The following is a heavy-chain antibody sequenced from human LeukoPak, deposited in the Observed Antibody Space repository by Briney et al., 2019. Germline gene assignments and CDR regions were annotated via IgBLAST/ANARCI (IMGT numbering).Heavy chain of an antibody. CDR2: IIPIFGTA. CDR1: GGTFSSYA. Sequence: GASVKVSCKASGGTFSSYAISWVRQAPGQGLEWMGGIIPIFGTANYAQKFQGRVTINTDESTSTAYMELSSLRSEDTAVYYCARESVLAANWFDPWGQGTLVTVSS. CDR3: ARESVLAANWFDP. D-gene: IGHD2-21*01. J-gene: IGHJ5*02. V-gene: IGHV1-69*05.